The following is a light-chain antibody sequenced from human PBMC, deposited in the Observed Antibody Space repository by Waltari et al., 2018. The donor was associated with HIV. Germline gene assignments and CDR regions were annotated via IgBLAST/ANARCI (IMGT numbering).Light chain of an antibody. J-gene: IGLJ3*02. V-gene: IGLV1-40*01. CDR2: TNS. Sequence: QSVLTQPPSVSGAPGQRVTISCAGSSSNIGAGYDVHWYQQLPGTAPKLLIHTNSNRLSGVPDRFSGSKSGTLASLAITGLQAEDEADYYCQSYDSSLSSSVFGGGTKLTVL. CDR1: SSNIGAGYD. CDR3: QSYDSSLSSSV.